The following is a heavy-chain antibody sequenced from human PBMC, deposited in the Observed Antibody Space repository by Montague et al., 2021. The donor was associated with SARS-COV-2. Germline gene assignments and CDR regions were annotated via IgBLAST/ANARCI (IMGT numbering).Heavy chain of an antibody. Sequence: SETLSLTCTVSGGSITNNIDCWAWIRQPPGKGLEWIGSIYYTGNTYYNPSLKSRVTISVVTSKNHFTLKLSSVTAAETAVYYCARLKRYFDSSGSPSAFDFWGQGTKVTVPS. CDR2: IYYTGNT. CDR3: ARLKRYFDSSGSPSAFDF. D-gene: IGHD3-22*01. CDR1: GGSITNNIDC. J-gene: IGHJ3*01. V-gene: IGHV4-39*02.